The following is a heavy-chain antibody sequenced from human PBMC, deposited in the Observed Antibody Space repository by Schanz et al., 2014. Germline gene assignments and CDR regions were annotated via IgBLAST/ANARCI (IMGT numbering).Heavy chain of an antibody. CDR2: ISGSDGST. CDR3: AKDFTGSGIFFNS. CDR1: GFNFSSYA. V-gene: IGHV3-23*01. Sequence: EVQLLESGGGLVQPGGSLRLSCAASGFNFSSYAMTWVRQAPGKGLEWVSVISGSDGSTYYADSVKGRFTISRDNARSSLYLQMNSLRAEDTAVYYCAKDFTGSGIFFNSWGQGTLVSVSS. D-gene: IGHD3-10*01. J-gene: IGHJ5*01.